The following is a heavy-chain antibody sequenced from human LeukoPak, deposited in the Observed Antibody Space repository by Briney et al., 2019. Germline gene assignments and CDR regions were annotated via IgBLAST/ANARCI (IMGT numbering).Heavy chain of an antibody. CDR1: GVTFSSYG. Sequence: PGGSLRLSCAASGVTFSSYGMHWVRQSPGKGLEWVAVIWYDGSEKYYANSVKGRFTISRDNSKNTLYLQMNSLRGDDTAIYYCARELAAWGQGTLVTVSS. V-gene: IGHV3-33*01. J-gene: IGHJ4*02. CDR2: IWYDGSEK. D-gene: IGHD6-13*01. CDR3: ARELAA.